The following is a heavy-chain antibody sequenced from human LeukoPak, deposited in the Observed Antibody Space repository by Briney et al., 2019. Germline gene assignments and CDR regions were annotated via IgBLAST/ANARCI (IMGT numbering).Heavy chain of an antibody. CDR3: ARVGVANDY. Sequence: SETLSLTCTVSGGSISSYYWSWIRQPPRKGLEWIGYSHSSGSTNYNPSLKSRVTISVDTSKNQFSLKLSSVTAADTAVYYCARVGVANDYWGQGTLLTVSS. CDR1: GGSISSYY. CDR2: SHSSGST. V-gene: IGHV4-59*01. D-gene: IGHD5-12*01. J-gene: IGHJ4*02.